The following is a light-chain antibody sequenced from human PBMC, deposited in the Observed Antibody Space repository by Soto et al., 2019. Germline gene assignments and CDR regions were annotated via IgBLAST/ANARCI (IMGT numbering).Light chain of an antibody. J-gene: IGLJ2*01. CDR1: SSDVGNYNF. CDR2: DVS. CDR3: TSYTSVSTVV. V-gene: IGLV2-14*01. Sequence: QSALTQPASVSGSPGQSITISCTGTSSDVGNYNFVSWYQQHPGKAPKLMIYDVSDRPSGVSNRFSGSTSGNTASLTISGLQAEDEADYYCTSYTSVSTVVFGGGTKLTVL.